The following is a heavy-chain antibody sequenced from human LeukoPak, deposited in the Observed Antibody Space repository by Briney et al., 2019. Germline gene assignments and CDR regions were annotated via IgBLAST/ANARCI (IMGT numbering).Heavy chain of an antibody. CDR3: ARAPGGIVGDPGAFDI. CDR2: IYYSGST. Sequence: PSETLSLTCTVSGGSISSGGYYWSWIRQHPGKGLEWIGYIYYSGSTYYNPSLKSRVTISVDTSKNQFSLKLSSVTAADTAVYYCARAPGGIVGDPGAFDIWDQGTMVTVSS. CDR1: GGSISSGGYY. V-gene: IGHV4-31*03. J-gene: IGHJ3*02. D-gene: IGHD1-26*01.